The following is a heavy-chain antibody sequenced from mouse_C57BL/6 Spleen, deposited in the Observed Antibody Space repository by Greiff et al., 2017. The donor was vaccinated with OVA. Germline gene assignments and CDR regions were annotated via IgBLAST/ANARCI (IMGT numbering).Heavy chain of an antibody. Sequence: ESGAELVRPGTSVKVSCKASGYAFTNYLIEWVKQRPGQGLEWIGVINPGSGGTNYNEKFKGKATLTADKSSSTAFMQLSSLTSEDSAVYFCARWDQYYFDYWGQGTTLTVSS. CDR3: ARWDQYYFDY. D-gene: IGHD4-1*01. V-gene: IGHV1-54*01. CDR1: GYAFTNYL. CDR2: INPGSGGT. J-gene: IGHJ2*01.